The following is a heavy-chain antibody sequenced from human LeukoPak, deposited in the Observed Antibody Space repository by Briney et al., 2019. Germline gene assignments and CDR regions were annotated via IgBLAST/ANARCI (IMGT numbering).Heavy chain of an antibody. V-gene: IGHV3-21*06. J-gene: IGHJ4*02. CDR2: ISGSSSSI. CDR1: GFTFSGYS. Sequence: GGSLRLSCAASGFTFSGYSMNWVRQAPGKGLEWVSSISGSSSSIYYADSVRGRFTISRDNAENSLYLQMNGLRAEDTAVYYCARANFPDYWGQGTLVTVSS. CDR3: ARANFPDY. D-gene: IGHD3-3*01.